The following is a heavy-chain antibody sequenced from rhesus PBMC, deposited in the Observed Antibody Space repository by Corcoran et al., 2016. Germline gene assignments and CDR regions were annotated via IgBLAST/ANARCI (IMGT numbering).Heavy chain of an antibody. J-gene: IGHJ4*01. CDR2: NHPTDGNT. CDR3: TRWANGLDY. Sequence: QVQLVQSGAEVKKPGASVKLSCKASGYTFTSYYINWVSHAPGQVREWRVRNHPTDGNTGYAQRFQGRGTMTRYKSTSTAYMELSSLRSEDTAVYYCTRWANGLDYWGQGVLVTVSS. CDR1: GYTFTSYY. V-gene: IGHV1S9*01.